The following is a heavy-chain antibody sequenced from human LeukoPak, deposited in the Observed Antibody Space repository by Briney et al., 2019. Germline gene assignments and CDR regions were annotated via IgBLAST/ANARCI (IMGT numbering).Heavy chain of an antibody. D-gene: IGHD3-3*01. V-gene: IGHV4-34*12. Sequence: SETLSLTCAVYGGSFSGYYWTWLRQPPGKGLEWIGEIIDTGSTNYNSSLKSRVTISVDTSKNQFSLSLDSVTAADTAVYYCARGIASGYPPIPFDYWGQGTLVTVSS. J-gene: IGHJ4*02. CDR3: ARGIASGYPPIPFDY. CDR1: GGSFSGYY. CDR2: IIDTGST.